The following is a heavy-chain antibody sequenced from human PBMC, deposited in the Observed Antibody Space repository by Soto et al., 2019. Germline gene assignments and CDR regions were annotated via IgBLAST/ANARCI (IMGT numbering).Heavy chain of an antibody. CDR3: ARQKAIFGVVSLLYCDY. CDR1: GVAVSRYY. CDR2: IYYSGST. J-gene: IGHJ4*02. D-gene: IGHD3-3*01. Sequence: PSETLSLTCTDSGVAVSRYYWSWIRQPPGKGLEWIGYIYYSGSTNYNPSLKSRVTISVDTSRNQFSLKLSSVTAADTAVYYCARQKAIFGVVSLLYCDYWGQGTLVTVSS. V-gene: IGHV4-59*08.